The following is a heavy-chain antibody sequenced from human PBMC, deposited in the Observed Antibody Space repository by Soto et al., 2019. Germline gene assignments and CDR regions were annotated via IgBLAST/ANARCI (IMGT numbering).Heavy chain of an antibody. J-gene: IGHJ6*02. CDR2: IIPIFGTA. CDR1: GGTFSSYA. Sequence: SVKVSCQASGGTFSSYAISWVRQAPGQGLEWMGGIIPIFGTANYAQKFQGRVTITADESTSTAYMELSSLRSEDTAVYYCATSITIFGVVITVDYYYYGMDVWGQGTTVTVSS. CDR3: ATSITIFGVVITVDYYYYGMDV. V-gene: IGHV1-69*13. D-gene: IGHD3-3*01.